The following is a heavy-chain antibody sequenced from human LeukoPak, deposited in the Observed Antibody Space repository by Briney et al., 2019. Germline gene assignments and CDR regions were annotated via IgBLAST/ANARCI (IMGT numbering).Heavy chain of an antibody. CDR1: GFTFSNAW. J-gene: IGHJ4*02. CDR3: TTGIAVAGRTFDY. CDR2: IKCKTDGGTT. D-gene: IGHD6-19*01. V-gene: IGHV3-15*01. Sequence: PGGSLRLSCAASGFTFSNAWMSWVRQAPGKGLEWVGRIKCKTDGGTTDYAAPVKGRFTISRDDSKNMLYLQMNSLKTEDTAVYYCTTGIAVAGRTFDYWGQGTLVAVSS.